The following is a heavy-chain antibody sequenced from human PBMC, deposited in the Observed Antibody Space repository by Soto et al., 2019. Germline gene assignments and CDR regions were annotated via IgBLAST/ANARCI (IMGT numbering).Heavy chain of an antibody. J-gene: IGHJ6*02. CDR1: GGTFSSYA. D-gene: IGHD3-10*01. CDR3: ASGRWYYYGSGSRLFGMDV. CDR2: IIPIFGTA. V-gene: IGHV1-69*01. Sequence: QVQLVQSGAEVKKPGSSVKVSCKASGGTFSSYAISWVRQAPGQGLEWMGGIIPIFGTANYAQKFQGRVTITADESTSTAYMELSSLRSDDTAVYYCASGRWYYYGSGSRLFGMDVWGQGTTVTVSS.